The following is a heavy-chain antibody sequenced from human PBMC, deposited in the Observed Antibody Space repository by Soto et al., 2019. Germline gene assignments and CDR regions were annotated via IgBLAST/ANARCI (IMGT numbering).Heavy chain of an antibody. J-gene: IGHJ3*02. V-gene: IGHV4-34*06. Sequence: SETLSLTCTVYGGSFTFSGYYWSWIRQPPGKGLEWIGEINHSGSTNYNPSFKSRVTTLLDTSKNQFSLKLVSLTAADTAFYYCARGRGGTYDAFDIWGPGALVTVSS. CDR3: ARGRGGTYDAFDI. D-gene: IGHD1-26*01. CDR2: INHSGST. CDR1: GGSFTFSGYY.